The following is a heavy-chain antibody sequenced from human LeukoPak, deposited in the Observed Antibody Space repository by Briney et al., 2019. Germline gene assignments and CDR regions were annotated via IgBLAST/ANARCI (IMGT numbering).Heavy chain of an antibody. D-gene: IGHD3-10*01. J-gene: IGHJ6*02. V-gene: IGHV3-11*06. Sequence: GGSLRLSCAASGFTFSDYYMSWIRQAPGRGLEWVSYISGDSSYTSYADSVKGRFTISRDNSKNTLYLQMNSLRAEDTAVYYCARDVGTYYYGSGSYGMDVWGQGTTVTVSS. CDR2: ISGDSSYT. CDR3: ARDVGTYYYGSGSYGMDV. CDR1: GFTFSDYY.